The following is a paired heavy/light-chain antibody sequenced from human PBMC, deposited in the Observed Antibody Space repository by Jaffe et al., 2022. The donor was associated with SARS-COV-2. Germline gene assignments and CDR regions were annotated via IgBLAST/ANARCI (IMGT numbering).Light chain of an antibody. CDR3: QQYGDWPRST. CDR1: QNVGSK. CDR2: GAS. V-gene: IGKV3-15*01. J-gene: IGKJ2*01. Sequence: EIVMTQSPATLSVSPGERATFSCRASQNVGSKLAWYQQKPGQAPSLLIYGASTKVPGVPARFSGSGSGTEFTLTLNNLQSEDFGVYYCQQYGDWPRSTFAQGTRLDIK.
Heavy chain of an antibody. V-gene: IGHV3-33*01. CDR2: MWYDGSQR. Sequence: QEQLVESGGGVVQPGTSLRLSCGATGFSFERYVMHWVRQAPGKGLEWVAVMWYDGSQRYYADSVEGRFTISRDNSKNMLFLQMTSLSVDDTALYYCARDVVVADNDHVVDVWGQGTTVIVSS. D-gene: IGHD2-21*01. J-gene: IGHJ6*02. CDR1: GFSFERYV. CDR3: ARDVVVADNDHVVDV.